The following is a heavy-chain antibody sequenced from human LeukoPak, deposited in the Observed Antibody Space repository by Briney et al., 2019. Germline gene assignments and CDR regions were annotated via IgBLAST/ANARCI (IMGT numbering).Heavy chain of an antibody. CDR1: GGSISSHY. V-gene: IGHV4-59*11. CDR2: IYYSGST. CDR3: ARVVYYDSSGYYSQLRGVFDY. Sequence: SETLSLTCTVSGGSISSHYWSWIRQPPGKGLEWIGYIYYSGSTNYNPSLKSRVTISVDTSKNQFSLKLSSVTAADTAVYYCARVVYYDSSGYYSQLRGVFDYWGQGTLVTVSS. D-gene: IGHD3-22*01. J-gene: IGHJ4*02.